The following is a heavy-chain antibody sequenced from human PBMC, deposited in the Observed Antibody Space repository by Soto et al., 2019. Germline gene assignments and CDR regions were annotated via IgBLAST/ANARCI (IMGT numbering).Heavy chain of an antibody. J-gene: IGHJ6*02. CDR2: TIRMFGTP. CDR3: ARPLRDRNYYYGMAV. D-gene: IGHD3-22*01. CDR1: GGTFSKYA. V-gene: IGHV1-69*01. Sequence: QVQLVQSGAEMQQPGASVRVSCKASGGTFSKYAFSWVRQAPGQGLEWLGGTIRMFGTPNCAQKFQARVAISADESTATVYMELSSLRSADTAVYFCARPLRDRNYYYGMAVWGQGTTVTVSS.